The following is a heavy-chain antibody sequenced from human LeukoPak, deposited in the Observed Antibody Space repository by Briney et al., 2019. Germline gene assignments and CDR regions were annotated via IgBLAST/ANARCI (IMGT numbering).Heavy chain of an antibody. Sequence: SETLSLTCTVSGGSISSYYWSWIRQPPGKGLEWIGYIYFSGSTNYNPSLKSRVTISVDTSKNQLSLKLSSVTAADTAVYYCASLYSGNYYWYFDYWGQGTLVTVSS. D-gene: IGHD1-26*01. J-gene: IGHJ4*02. CDR3: ASLYSGNYYWYFDY. CDR1: GGSISSYY. V-gene: IGHV4-59*01. CDR2: IYFSGST.